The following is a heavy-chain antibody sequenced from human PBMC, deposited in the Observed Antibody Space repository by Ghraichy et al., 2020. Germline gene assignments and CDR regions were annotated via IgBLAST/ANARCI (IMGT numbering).Heavy chain of an antibody. V-gene: IGHV4-59*01. D-gene: IGHD6-19*01. J-gene: IGHJ4*02. Sequence: SETLSLTCTVSGGSISSYYWSWIRQRPRRGLEWIGYISYSGSTNYNPTLKSRVTVSVDTSTNQFSLKMSSVTAADTAVYYCARVGVASTFYFDYWGQGTPGTVSS. CDR1: GGSISSYY. CDR2: ISYSGST. CDR3: ARVGVASTFYFDY.